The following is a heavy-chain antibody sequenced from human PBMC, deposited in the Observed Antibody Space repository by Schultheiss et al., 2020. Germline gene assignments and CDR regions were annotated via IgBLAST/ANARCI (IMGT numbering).Heavy chain of an antibody. CDR2: IYHSGST. J-gene: IGHJ3*02. CDR3: ARGAFFTNDAFDI. CDR1: GYSISSGYY. V-gene: IGHV4-38-2*01. Sequence: SETLSLTCAVSGYSISSGYYWGWIRQPPGKGLEWIGSIYHSGSTYYNPSLKSRVTISVDTSKNQFSLKLSSVTAADTAVYYCARGAFFTNDAFDIWGQGTMVTVSS. D-gene: IGHD3-3*02.